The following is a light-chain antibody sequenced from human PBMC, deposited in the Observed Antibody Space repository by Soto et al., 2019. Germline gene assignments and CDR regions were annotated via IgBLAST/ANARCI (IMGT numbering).Light chain of an antibody. V-gene: IGKV3-15*01. J-gene: IGKJ1*01. CDR3: QQYNNWPRT. CDR1: QSVSSN. CDR2: GAS. Sequence: EIVVTQSPATLSVSPGERATLSCRASQSVSSNLAWYQQKPGQAPRLLIYGASTRATGIPDRFSGSGSGTEFTLTISSLQSEDVAVYYCQQYNNWPRTFGQGTKVDIK.